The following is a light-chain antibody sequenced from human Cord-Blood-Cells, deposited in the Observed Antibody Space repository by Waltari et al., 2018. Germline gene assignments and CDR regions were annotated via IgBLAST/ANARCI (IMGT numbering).Light chain of an antibody. V-gene: IGLV1-47*01. Sequence: QSVLTQPPSASGTPGQRVTISCSGSSSNTGSNYVYLYQQLPGTTPKLLIYRNNQRPSGVPDRFSGSKSGTSASLAISGLRSEDEADYYCAAWDDSLSGVFGGGTKLTVL. J-gene: IGLJ3*02. CDR3: AAWDDSLSGV. CDR1: SSNTGSNY. CDR2: RNN.